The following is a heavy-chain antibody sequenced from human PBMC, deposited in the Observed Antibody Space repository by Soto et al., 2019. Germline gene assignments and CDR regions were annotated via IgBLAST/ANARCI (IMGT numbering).Heavy chain of an antibody. CDR1: GFNFSGYG. CDR2: IRYDGSNE. V-gene: IGHV3-33*01. J-gene: IGHJ4*02. CDR3: ARDGVGATTFRGYFDY. Sequence: QVQLVESGGGVVQPGRSLRLSCAASGFNFSGYGMHWVRQAPGKGLEWVAIIRYDGSNEDYADSVKGRFTISRDNSKNTLYLQMNSLRAEDTAVYYCARDGVGATTFRGYFDYWGQGTLVTVSS. D-gene: IGHD1-26*01.